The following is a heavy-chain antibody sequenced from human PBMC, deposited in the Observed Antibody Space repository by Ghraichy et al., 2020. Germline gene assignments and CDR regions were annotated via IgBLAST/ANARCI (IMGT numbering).Heavy chain of an antibody. CDR3: ARVHRDATGDGYCDL. D-gene: IGHD3-10*01. Sequence: SETLSLTCAVSGGSITSGGYTWGWIRQPPGEGLEWIACIYQSGSTTYYHPSLKSRATISVDGSKNHFSLLLSSVTAADTAVYYCARVHRDATGDGYCDLWGRGTLVTVAS. CDR2: IYQSGSTT. J-gene: IGHJ2*01. CDR1: GGSITSGGYT. V-gene: IGHV4-30-2*01.